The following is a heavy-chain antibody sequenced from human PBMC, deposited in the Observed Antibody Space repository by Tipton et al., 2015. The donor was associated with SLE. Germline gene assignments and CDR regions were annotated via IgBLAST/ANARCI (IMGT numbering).Heavy chain of an antibody. D-gene: IGHD5-12*01. CDR1: GDTISDHY. CDR2: ISYSGST. J-gene: IGHJ3*02. CDR3: AGGGVATMGGYAFEI. V-gene: IGHV4-59*11. Sequence: TLSLTCTVSGDTISDHYWSWIRQPPGKGLEWIGYISYSGSTNYSPSLKSRVTISLDTSKTQFSLKLSSVTAADTALYYCAGGGVATMGGYAFEIWGQGTMVTVSS.